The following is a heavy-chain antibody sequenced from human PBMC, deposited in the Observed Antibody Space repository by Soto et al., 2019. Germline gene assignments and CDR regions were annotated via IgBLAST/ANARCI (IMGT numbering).Heavy chain of an antibody. J-gene: IGHJ4*02. CDR1: GFSVGSNY. CDR3: ARKSDTSPVPEADGV. V-gene: IGHV3-53*02. D-gene: IGHD2-8*01. CDR2: IYSNGDT. Sequence: EVQLVETGGGLIQPGGSLRLSCAASGFSVGSNYMTWVRQSPGKGLEWVSLIYSNGDTDYADSVKGRFSISRDNFKNALYLQINNLRAQAPAVYHCARKSDTSPVPEADGVWGRGTLRTVCS.